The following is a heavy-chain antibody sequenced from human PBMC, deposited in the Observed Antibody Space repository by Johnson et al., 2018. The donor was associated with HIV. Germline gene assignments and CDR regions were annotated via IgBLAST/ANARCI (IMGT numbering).Heavy chain of an antibody. CDR3: ARVGASRFDAFHV. CDR1: GFTFSNYP. D-gene: IGHD3-16*01. V-gene: IGHV3-30*04. CDR2: ISYDGRNK. J-gene: IGHJ3*01. Sequence: QVQLVESGGGLVQPGRSLRLSCAVSGFTFSNYPMHWVRQAPGKGLEWVAVISYDGRNKYYADSLKGRFTISRDNAKNSLYLQMNSLRAEDTALYYCARVGASRFDAFHVWGQGTMVTVSS.